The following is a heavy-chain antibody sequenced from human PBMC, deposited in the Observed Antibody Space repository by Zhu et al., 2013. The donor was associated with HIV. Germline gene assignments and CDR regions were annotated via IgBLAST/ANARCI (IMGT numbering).Heavy chain of an antibody. Sequence: QAHLVQSGTEVKKPGASVKVSCQAYGYTFTRFGISWVRQAPGQGLEWMGWISPKNGDTNYAQNFQGKVTMTTDTSTSTAYMELMNLTSDDTAVYYCATSDEYSTSEGWGWFDPWGQGTLVIVSS. CDR2: ISPKNGDT. D-gene: IGHD5-18*01. CDR1: GYTFTRFG. V-gene: IGHV1-18*01. CDR3: ATSDEYSTSEGWGWFDP. J-gene: IGHJ5*02.